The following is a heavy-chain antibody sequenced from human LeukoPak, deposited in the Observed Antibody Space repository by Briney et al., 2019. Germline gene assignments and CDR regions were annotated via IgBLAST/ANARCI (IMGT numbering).Heavy chain of an antibody. Sequence: GASLTVSCKASCYTFTSYGITWVRQAPGQGLEWMGWISAYNGNTNYAQKLQGSVTMTTDTSTSTAYMELRSLRSDDTAVYYWARDGKYYDFWSGYYALYYFDYWGQGTLVTVSS. CDR3: ARDGKYYDFWSGYYALYYFDY. CDR1: CYTFTSYG. J-gene: IGHJ4*02. D-gene: IGHD3-3*01. V-gene: IGHV1-18*01. CDR2: ISAYNGNT.